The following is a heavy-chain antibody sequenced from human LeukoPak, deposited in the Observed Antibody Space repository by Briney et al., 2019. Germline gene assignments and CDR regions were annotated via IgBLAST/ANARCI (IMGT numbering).Heavy chain of an antibody. Sequence: SETLSLTCTVSGGSISSSSYYWGWVRQPPGKGLEWIGSIYYSGSTYYNPSLKSRVTISVDTSKNQFSLKLSSVTAADTAVYYCARVIMGKFDYWGQGTLVTVSS. D-gene: IGHD3-10*01. CDR3: ARVIMGKFDY. CDR1: GGSISSSSYY. J-gene: IGHJ4*02. CDR2: IYYSGST. V-gene: IGHV4-39*07.